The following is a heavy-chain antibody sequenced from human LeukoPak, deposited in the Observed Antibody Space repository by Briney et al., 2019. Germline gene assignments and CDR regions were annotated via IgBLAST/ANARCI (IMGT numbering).Heavy chain of an antibody. D-gene: IGHD3-22*01. J-gene: IGHJ3*02. V-gene: IGHV4-4*02. CDR2: IYHSGST. CDR1: GGSISSSNW. CDR3: ARFIPGSYDSSGYYLDAFDI. Sequence: PSETLSLTCAVSGGSISSSNWWSWVRQPPGKGLEWIGEIYHSGSTNYNPSLKSRVTISVDKSKNQFSLELSSVTAADTAVYYCARFIPGSYDSSGYYLDAFDIWGQGTMVTVSS.